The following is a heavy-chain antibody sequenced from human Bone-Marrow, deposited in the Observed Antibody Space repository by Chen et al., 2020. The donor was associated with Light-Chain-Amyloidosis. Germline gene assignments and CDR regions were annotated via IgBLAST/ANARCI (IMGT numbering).Heavy chain of an antibody. CDR2: IYPGDSRT. D-gene: IGHD6-6*01. CDR3: SRGATTSDY. V-gene: IGHV5-51*01. J-gene: IGHJ4*02. CDR1: GYSFTNYW. Sequence: EVQLVQSGAEVKKPGESLKIYCEASGYSFTNYWNAWVRQMPGKGLEWMGIIYPGDSRTRYNPSFQGQVTISADKSISTAYLQWSSLRASDTAMYYCSRGATTSDYWGQGTLVTVSS.